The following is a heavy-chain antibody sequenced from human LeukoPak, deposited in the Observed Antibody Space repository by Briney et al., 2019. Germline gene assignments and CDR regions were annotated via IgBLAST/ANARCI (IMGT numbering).Heavy chain of an antibody. Sequence: VASVKVSCKASGYTFTSYDINWVRQATGQGLEWMGWMNPNSGNTGYAQKFQGRVTMTRNTSISTAYMELSSLRSEDTAVYYCARGWYDSSGYRYYFDYWGQGTLVTVSS. CDR2: MNPNSGNT. CDR3: ARGWYDSSGYRYYFDY. CDR1: GYTFTSYD. D-gene: IGHD3-22*01. V-gene: IGHV1-8*01. J-gene: IGHJ4*02.